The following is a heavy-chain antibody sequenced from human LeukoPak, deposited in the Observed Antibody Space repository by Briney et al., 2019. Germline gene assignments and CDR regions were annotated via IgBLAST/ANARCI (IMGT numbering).Heavy chain of an antibody. V-gene: IGHV3-30*02. D-gene: IGHD3-10*01. CDR2: IRYDGNDK. CDR1: GFTFSYYG. J-gene: IGHJ5*02. Sequence: PGGSLRLSCAASGFTFSYYGMHWVRQAPGKGLEWVAFIRYDGNDKFYSDSVKGRFAISRDTSKNTLYLQMNSLRAEDTGIYYCVKDLMRDRWFGESWGQGTLVTVSS. CDR3: VKDLMRDRWFGES.